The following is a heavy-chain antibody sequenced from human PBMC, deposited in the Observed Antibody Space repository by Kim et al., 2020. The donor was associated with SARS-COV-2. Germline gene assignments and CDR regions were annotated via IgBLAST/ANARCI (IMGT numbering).Heavy chain of an antibody. D-gene: IGHD3-16*02. CDR1: GFTFSSYA. J-gene: IGHJ4*01. V-gene: IGHV3-30*04. CDR2: ISYDGSNK. Sequence: GGSLRISCAASGFTFSSYAMHWVRQAPGKGLEWVAVISYDGSNKYYADSVKGRFTISRDNSKNTLYLQMNSLRAEDTAVYYCARDQDDYVWGSYRYFDY. CDR3: ARDQDDYVWGSYRYFDY.